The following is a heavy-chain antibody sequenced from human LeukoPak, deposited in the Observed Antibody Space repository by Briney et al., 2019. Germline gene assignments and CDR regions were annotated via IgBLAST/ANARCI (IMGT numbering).Heavy chain of an antibody. D-gene: IGHD6-19*01. Sequence: PGGSLRLSCAASGFTVSSNYMSWVRQAPGKGLEWVSVIYSGGSTYYADSVKGRFTISRDNSKNTLYLQMNSLRAEDTAVYYCARDKSRSGWPNYYYYGMGVWGQGTTVTVSS. CDR2: IYSGGST. J-gene: IGHJ6*01. CDR1: GFTVSSNY. CDR3: ARDKSRSGWPNYYYYGMGV. V-gene: IGHV3-53*01.